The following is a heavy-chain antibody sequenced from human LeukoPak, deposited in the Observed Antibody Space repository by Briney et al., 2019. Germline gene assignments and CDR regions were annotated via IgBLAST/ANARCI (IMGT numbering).Heavy chain of an antibody. CDR2: ISDSGGDT. Sequence: GGSLRLSCVASGFTFSTYGMSWVRQAPGKGLEWVSAISDSGGDTYHADSVKGRFTISRDNSKNTLYVQMNSLRAEDTAVYYCAKDRGFSYAFDIWGQGAMVSVSS. CDR1: GFTFSTYG. V-gene: IGHV3-23*01. J-gene: IGHJ3*02. D-gene: IGHD3-3*01. CDR3: AKDRGFSYAFDI.